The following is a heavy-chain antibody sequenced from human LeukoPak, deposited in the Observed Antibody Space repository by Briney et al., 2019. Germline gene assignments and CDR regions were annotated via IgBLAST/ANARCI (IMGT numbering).Heavy chain of an antibody. CDR1: GGSISGYY. CDR3: ARQTRSGSYSGGFDS. D-gene: IGHD3-10*01. CDR2: IYTSGTT. J-gene: IGHJ5*01. V-gene: IGHV4-4*07. Sequence: SETLSLTCTVSGGSISGYYWSWIRQPARKGLEWIGRIYTSGTTNYKPSLKRRLTMSVDTSKNQFSLKLSSVTAADTAVYYCARQTRSGSYSGGFDSWGQGTLVTVSS.